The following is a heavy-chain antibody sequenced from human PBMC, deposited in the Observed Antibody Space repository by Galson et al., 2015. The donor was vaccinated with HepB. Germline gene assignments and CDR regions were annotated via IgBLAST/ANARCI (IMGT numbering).Heavy chain of an antibody. CDR1: GGAISSYY. CDR3: AGYCSSTSCYASWYFDL. CDR2: IFTSGDT. J-gene: IGHJ2*01. V-gene: IGHV4-4*07. Sequence: ETLSLTCTVFGGAISSYYWNWIRQPAGKGLEWLGRIFTSGDTDYNPSLKSRVTISVDTSKNQFSLKLSSVTAADTAVYYCAGYCSSTSCYASWYFDLWGRGTLVTVSS. D-gene: IGHD2-2*01.